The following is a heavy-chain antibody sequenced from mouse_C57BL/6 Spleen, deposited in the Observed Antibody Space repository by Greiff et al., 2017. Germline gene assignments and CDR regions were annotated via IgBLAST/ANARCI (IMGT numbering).Heavy chain of an antibody. Sequence: VQLQQSGPGLVKPSQSLSLTCSVTGYSITSGYYWNWIRQFPGNKLEWMGYISYDGSNNYNPSLKNRISITRDTSKNQFFLKLNSVTTEDTATYYCARGDGYSPFAYWGQGTLVTVSA. CDR3: ARGDGYSPFAY. CDR1: GYSITSGYY. J-gene: IGHJ3*01. V-gene: IGHV3-6*01. D-gene: IGHD2-3*01. CDR2: ISYDGSN.